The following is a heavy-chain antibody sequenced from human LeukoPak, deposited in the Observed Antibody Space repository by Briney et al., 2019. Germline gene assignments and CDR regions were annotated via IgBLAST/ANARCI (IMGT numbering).Heavy chain of an antibody. Sequence: AGASLRLSCAASGFTFSSYDMRWVRQAPGKGLEWVSGIGTGGDTYYPGSVKGRFTVSRENAKNSLYLQMNSLRAEDTAVYYCAREPSSSIDWYDWYLDLWGRGTLVTVSS. CDR1: GFTFSSYD. CDR3: AREPSSSIDWYDWYLDL. V-gene: IGHV3-13*01. J-gene: IGHJ2*01. D-gene: IGHD3-9*01. CDR2: IGTGGDT.